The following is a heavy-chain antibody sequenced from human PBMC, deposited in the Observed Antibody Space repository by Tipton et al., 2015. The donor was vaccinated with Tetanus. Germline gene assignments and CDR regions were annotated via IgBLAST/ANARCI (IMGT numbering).Heavy chain of an antibody. D-gene: IGHD3/OR15-3a*01. J-gene: IGHJ3*01. Sequence: TLSLTCTVAGGSISGYYWTWIRQPPGKGLEWIGYIYDNGTTSYSPSLKSRVIISVDKSKNQLYLKMGSVTAEDTGIYYCAGRIRVFGPAILDAFDLWAQGTMVIVSS. CDR2: IYDNGTT. V-gene: IGHV4-59*01. CDR1: GGSISGYY. CDR3: AGRIRVFGPAILDAFDL.